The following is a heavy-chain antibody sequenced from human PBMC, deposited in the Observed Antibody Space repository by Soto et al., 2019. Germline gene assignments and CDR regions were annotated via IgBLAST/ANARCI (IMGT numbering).Heavy chain of an antibody. CDR3: AREVRESFYYVVDY. D-gene: IGHD3-10*02. J-gene: IGHJ4*02. V-gene: IGHV4-59*01. CDR2: IYYSGST. Sequence: SETLSLTCTVSGGSISSYYWSWIRQPPGKGLEWIGYIYYSGSTNYNPSLKSRVTISVDTSKNQFSLKLSSVTAADTAVYYCAREVRESFYYVVDYWGKGPLVTVPS. CDR1: GGSISSYY.